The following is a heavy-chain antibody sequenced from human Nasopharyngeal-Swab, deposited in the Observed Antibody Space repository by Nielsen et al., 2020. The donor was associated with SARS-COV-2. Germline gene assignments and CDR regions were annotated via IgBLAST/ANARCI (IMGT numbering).Heavy chain of an antibody. Sequence: SETLSLTCAVFGGSFSNYYWTWIRQPPGKELEWIGEFKYGGSSNYNPSLKSRVTMSLDTSKNQFSPELSSVTAADTAVYYCARGAPSSYWFDPWGQGTLVTVSS. J-gene: IGHJ5*02. CDR1: GGSFSNYY. V-gene: IGHV4-34*01. CDR3: ARGAPSSYWFDP. CDR2: FKYGGSS.